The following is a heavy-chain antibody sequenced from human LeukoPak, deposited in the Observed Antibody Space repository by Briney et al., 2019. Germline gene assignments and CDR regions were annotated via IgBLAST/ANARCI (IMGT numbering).Heavy chain of an antibody. CDR3: ARERGKSSSDDY. V-gene: IGHV3-7*01. D-gene: IGHD6-6*01. CDR1: GFTFSSYW. CDR2: IKQDGSEK. J-gene: IGHJ4*02. Sequence: GGSLRLSCAASGFTFSSYWMSWVRQAPGKGLEWVANIKQDGSEKYYLDSVKGRFTISRDNAKNSLYLQMNSLRGEDTAVYYCARERGKSSSDDYWGQGTLVTVSS.